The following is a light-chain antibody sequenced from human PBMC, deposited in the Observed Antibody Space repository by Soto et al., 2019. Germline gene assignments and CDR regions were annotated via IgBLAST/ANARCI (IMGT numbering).Light chain of an antibody. V-gene: IGKV3-20*01. CDR2: GAS. Sequence: EIVLTQSPATLSLSPGERATLSCRASQSVSSNLAWYQQKPGQAPRLLIYGASSRATGIPDRFSGSGSGTDFTLTISRLEPEDFAVYYCQQYGSSPQTFGGGTKVDI. CDR3: QQYGSSPQT. CDR1: QSVSSN. J-gene: IGKJ4*01.